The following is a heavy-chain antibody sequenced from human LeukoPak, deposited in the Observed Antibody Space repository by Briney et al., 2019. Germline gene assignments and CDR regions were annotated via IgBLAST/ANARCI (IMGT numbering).Heavy chain of an antibody. V-gene: IGHV3-23*01. CDR2: ISGSGGST. CDR1: GLTFNNYA. CDR3: AKDLVGNGGDYVLTD. Sequence: PGGSLRLSCAASGLTFNNYAMSWVRRAPGKGLEWVSAISGSGGSTYYADSVKGRFTISRDNSKNTLYLQMNSLRAEDTAVYYCAKDLVGNGGDYVLTDWGQGTLVTVSS. J-gene: IGHJ4*02. D-gene: IGHD4-17*01.